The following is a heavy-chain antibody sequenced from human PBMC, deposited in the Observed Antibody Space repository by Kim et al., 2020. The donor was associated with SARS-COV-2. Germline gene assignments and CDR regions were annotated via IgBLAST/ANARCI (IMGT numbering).Heavy chain of an antibody. V-gene: IGHV5-51*01. D-gene: IGHD3-10*01. Sequence: GESLKISCQASGYKFTTSWIGWLRQVPGKGLEWMGFIYSRDSDTRYSPSFQGQVTISADKSINTAYLQWSSLKASDTAMYYCARQAYGSHGFWHFDLWGPGTLVTVSS. CDR1: GYKFTTSW. CDR2: IYSRDSDT. J-gene: IGHJ2*01. CDR3: ARQAYGSHGFWHFDL.